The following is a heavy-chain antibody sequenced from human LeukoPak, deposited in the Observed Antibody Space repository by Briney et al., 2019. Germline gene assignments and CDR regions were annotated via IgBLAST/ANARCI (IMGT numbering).Heavy chain of an antibody. CDR2: IHPSGTT. V-gene: IGHV4-4*07. Sequence: SDTLSLTCTVSGGSISSYYWTWIRQPAGKGLEWIGRIHPSGTTNHNPSLKSRVIMSLDMSNNQFSLKVRSVTAADTAVYYCARETEVPGGRSWDFWGQGTLVTVSS. CDR1: GGSISSYY. CDR3: ARETEVPGGRSWDF. D-gene: IGHD6-19*01. J-gene: IGHJ4*02.